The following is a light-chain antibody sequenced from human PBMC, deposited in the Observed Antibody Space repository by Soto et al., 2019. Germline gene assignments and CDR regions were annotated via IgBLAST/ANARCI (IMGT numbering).Light chain of an antibody. CDR2: AAS. Sequence: EIVLTQSPGTLSLSPGERCTLSCSSSQSVGTSYLAWYQQKPGQAPRLLIYAASSRATGIPDRFTGSGSGTDFALTISRLEPEDFAVYFCQQHGSSPLTFGGGTKVDIK. CDR3: QQHGSSPLT. CDR1: QSVGTSY. V-gene: IGKV3-20*01. J-gene: IGKJ4*01.